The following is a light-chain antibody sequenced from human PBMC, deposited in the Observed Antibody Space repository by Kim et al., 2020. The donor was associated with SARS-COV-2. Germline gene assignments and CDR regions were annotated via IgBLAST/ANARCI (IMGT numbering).Light chain of an antibody. CDR2: EDD. V-gene: IGLV6-57*03. CDR3: QSYNRDNVI. CDR1: TGRLDAPY. J-gene: IGLJ2*01. Sequence: GTTFTIYCPRSTGRLDAPYVPCYRHRPGGVPTPVIYEDDQRPSGVSARFSGSIDNSSNSASLTISGLRTEDEADYYCQSYNRDNVIFGGGTKVTVL.